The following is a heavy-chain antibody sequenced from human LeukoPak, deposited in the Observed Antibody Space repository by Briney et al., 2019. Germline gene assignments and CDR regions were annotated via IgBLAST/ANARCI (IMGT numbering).Heavy chain of an antibody. J-gene: IGHJ4*02. CDR2: ISGSGGST. CDR3: AKETHYYGSGRRGYYFDY. CDR1: GFTFNSYG. D-gene: IGHD3-10*01. V-gene: IGHV3-23*01. Sequence: GGSLRLSCAASGFTFNSYGMSWVRQAPGKGLEWVSGISGSGGSTYYADSVKGRFTISRDNSKNTLYLQMNSLRAEDTAVYYCAKETHYYGSGRRGYYFDYWGQGTLVTVSS.